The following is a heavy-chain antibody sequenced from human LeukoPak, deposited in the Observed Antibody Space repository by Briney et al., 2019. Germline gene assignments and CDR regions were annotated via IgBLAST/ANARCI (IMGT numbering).Heavy chain of an antibody. D-gene: IGHD4-17*01. V-gene: IGHV4-59*01. J-gene: IGHJ4*02. CDR3: ARANYGDYDPYYFDY. Sequence: PSETLSLTCTVSGGSISSYYWSWLRQPPGKGLEWIGYIYYSGSTNYNPSLKSRVTISVDTSKNQFSLKLSPVTAADTAVYYCARANYGDYDPYYFDYWGQGTLVTVSS. CDR2: IYYSGST. CDR1: GGSISSYY.